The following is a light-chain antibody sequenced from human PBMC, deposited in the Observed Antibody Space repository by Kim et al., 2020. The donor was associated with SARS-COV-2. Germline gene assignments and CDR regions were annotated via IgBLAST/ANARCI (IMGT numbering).Light chain of an antibody. J-gene: IGLJ3*02. Sequence: GQSFTNSCTGTSSDVVHCKYVSWYQQHPGKAPKLIICEVSERPSGVSNRFSGSKSDNTASLTISGLQAEDEADYYCTSCTTSNTWVFGGGTQLTVL. V-gene: IGLV2-14*01. CDR2: EVS. CDR3: TSCTTSNTWV. CDR1: SSDVVHCKY.